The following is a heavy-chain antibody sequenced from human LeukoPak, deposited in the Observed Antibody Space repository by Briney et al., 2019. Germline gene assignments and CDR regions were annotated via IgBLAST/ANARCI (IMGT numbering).Heavy chain of an antibody. V-gene: IGHV4-59*08. CDR1: GXSIXSXX. Sequence: SETLSLTCTVSGXSIXSXXXXXXXXPPXXXXXWXGYIXXXGTXNSNPSLKSXVTISVDTSKNQFSLKLSSVTAADAAVYYCARHAXRTIFGVVRPDAFDPWGQGTLVTVSS. J-gene: IGHJ5*02. CDR3: ARHAXRTIFGVVRPDAFDP. D-gene: IGHD3-3*01. CDR2: IXXXGTX.